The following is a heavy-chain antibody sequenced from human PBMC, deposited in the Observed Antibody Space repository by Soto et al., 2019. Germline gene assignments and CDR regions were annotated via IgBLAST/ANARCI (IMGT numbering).Heavy chain of an antibody. CDR2: IYYSGST. J-gene: IGHJ6*02. Sequence: SETLSLTCTVSGGSVSSGSYYWSWIRQPPGKGLEWIGYIYYSGSTNYNPSLKSRVTISVDTSKNQFSLKLSSVTAADTAVYYCARVPWENYQLPYLYYYGMDVWGQGTTVTVSS. V-gene: IGHV4-61*01. CDR3: ARVPWENYQLPYLYYYGMDV. CDR1: GGSVSSGSYY. D-gene: IGHD2-2*02.